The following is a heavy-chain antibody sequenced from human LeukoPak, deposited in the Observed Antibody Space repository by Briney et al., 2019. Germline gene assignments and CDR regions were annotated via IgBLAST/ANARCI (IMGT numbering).Heavy chain of an antibody. CDR3: ASSGIGYSYGYYFDY. CDR1: GFTFSSYG. V-gene: IGHV3-30*03. Sequence: PGGSLRLSCAASGFTFSSYGMYWVRQAPGKGLEWVAVISYDGSNKNYPDSVKGRFTISRDNSKNTVDLQMNSLRVEDTAVYYCASSGIGYSYGYYFDYWGQGTLVTVSS. CDR2: ISYDGSNK. J-gene: IGHJ4*02. D-gene: IGHD5-18*01.